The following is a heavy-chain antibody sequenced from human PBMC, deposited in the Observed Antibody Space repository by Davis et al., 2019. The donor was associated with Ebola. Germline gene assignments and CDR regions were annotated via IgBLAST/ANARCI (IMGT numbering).Heavy chain of an antibody. J-gene: IGHJ4*02. D-gene: IGHD1-26*01. V-gene: IGHV4-39*01. Sequence: PGGSLRLSCTVPGGSISSSSYYWGWIRQPPGKGLEWIGSIYYSGSTYYNPSLKSRVTISVDTSKNQFSLKLSSVTAADTAVYYCARSELLDYWGQGTLVTVSS. CDR2: IYYSGST. CDR1: GGSISSSSYY. CDR3: ARSELLDY.